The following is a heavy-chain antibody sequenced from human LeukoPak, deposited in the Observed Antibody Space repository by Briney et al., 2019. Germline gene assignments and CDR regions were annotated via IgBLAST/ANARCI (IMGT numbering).Heavy chain of an antibody. CDR2: INSKSGAT. CDR1: GYTFTSNC. Sequence: GASVKVSCRASGYTFTSNCMHWVRQAPGQGLEWMGWINSKSGATSYAQTFQGRVTMTRDTSITTAYMELSGLGSDDTAVYYCARGFGSSWFDYWGQGTLVTVSS. V-gene: IGHV1-2*02. CDR3: ARGFGSSWFDY. J-gene: IGHJ5*01. D-gene: IGHD6-13*01.